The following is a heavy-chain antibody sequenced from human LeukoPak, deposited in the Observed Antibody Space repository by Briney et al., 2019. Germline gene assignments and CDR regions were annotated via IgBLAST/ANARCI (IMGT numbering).Heavy chain of an antibody. CDR1: GGTFSSYA. CDR2: IIPIFGTA. CDR3: ARVAGGYCSSTSCSGYFQH. V-gene: IGHV1-69*06. J-gene: IGHJ1*01. Sequence: GASVKVSCKASGGTFSSYAISWVRQAPGQGLEWMGGIIPIFGTANYAQKFQGRVTITADKSTSTAYMELSSLRSEDTAVYYCARVAGGYCSSTSCSGYFQHWGQGTLVTVSS. D-gene: IGHD2-2*01.